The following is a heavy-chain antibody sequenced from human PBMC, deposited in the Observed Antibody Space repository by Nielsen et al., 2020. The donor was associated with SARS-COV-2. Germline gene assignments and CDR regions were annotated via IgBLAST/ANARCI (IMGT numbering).Heavy chain of an antibody. CDR1: GFAFSSYG. D-gene: IGHD1-26*01. J-gene: IGHJ4*02. CDR2: ISSDGYFK. V-gene: IGHV3-30*18. CDR3: AKKSYIIGQWEIED. Sequence: GESLKISCAASGFAFSSYGMHWVRQAPGKGLEWVAVISSDGYFKYYADALKGRVSISRDNSRHTLFLQVNSLRAEDTAVYYCAKKSYIIGQWEIEDWGQGTLVIVSS.